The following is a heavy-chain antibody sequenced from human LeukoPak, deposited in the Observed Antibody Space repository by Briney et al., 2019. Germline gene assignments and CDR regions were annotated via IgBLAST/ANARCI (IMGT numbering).Heavy chain of an antibody. CDR2: IWHDGSNK. J-gene: IGHJ6*04. D-gene: IGHD3-10*01. CDR1: GFTFTSYG. Sequence: GRSLRLSCAASGFTFTSYGMHWVRQAPGKGLEWVSIIWHDGSNKYYTDSVKGRFTISRDNSKNTLYLQMNSLRAEDTAVYYCARDSGSYYYYGMDVWGKGTTVTVSS. CDR3: ARDSGSYYYYGMDV. V-gene: IGHV3-33*01.